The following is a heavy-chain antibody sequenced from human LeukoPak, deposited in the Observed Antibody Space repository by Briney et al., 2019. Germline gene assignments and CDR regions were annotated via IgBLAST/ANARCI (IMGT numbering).Heavy chain of an antibody. CDR1: GFTVSTNY. J-gene: IGHJ5*02. CDR3: AKDINYDSSGYYST. D-gene: IGHD3-22*01. Sequence: PGGSLRLSCVASGFTVSTNYMSWVRQAPGKGLEWVSVIYSGGSTYYADSVKGRFTISRDNSKNTLYLQMNSLRAEDTAVYYCAKDINYDSSGYYSTWGQGTLVTVSS. V-gene: IGHV3-53*01. CDR2: IYSGGST.